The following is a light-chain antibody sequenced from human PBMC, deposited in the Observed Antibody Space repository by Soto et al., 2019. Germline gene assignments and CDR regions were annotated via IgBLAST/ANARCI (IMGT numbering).Light chain of an antibody. CDR1: QDISHY. V-gene: IGKV1-33*01. CDR2: DAS. CDR3: QQYESIPPA. J-gene: IGKJ5*01. Sequence: DIQMAQSPSSLSASVGDRVTFTCQASQDISHYLKWYQQKPGKAPELLIHDASILETGVPSRFSGSGSGRDVTFTTSSLQPEDVGAFYCQQYESIPPAFGQGTQLEIK.